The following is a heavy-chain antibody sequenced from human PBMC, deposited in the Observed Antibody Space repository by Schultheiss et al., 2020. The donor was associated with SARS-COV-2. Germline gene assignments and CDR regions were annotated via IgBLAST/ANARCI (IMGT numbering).Heavy chain of an antibody. V-gene: IGHV3-30*18. CDR3: ANLAVAGPNDY. CDR1: GFTFSSYG. CDR2: ISYDGSNK. D-gene: IGHD6-19*01. Sequence: GGSLRLSCAASGFTFSSYGMHWVRQAPGKGLEWVAVISYDGSNKYYADSVKGRFTISRDNSKNTLYLQMNSLRAEDTAVYYCANLAVAGPNDYWGQGTLVTVSS. J-gene: IGHJ4*02.